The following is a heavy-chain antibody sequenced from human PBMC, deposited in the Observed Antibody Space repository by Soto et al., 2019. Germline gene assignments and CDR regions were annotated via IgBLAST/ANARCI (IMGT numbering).Heavy chain of an antibody. J-gene: IGHJ4*02. CDR2: IIPYYNTL. D-gene: IGHD6-13*01. Sequence: QAQVVPSGAEVRTPGSSVKLSCKASEGTFNSYAIAWVRQAPGQGLAWMGGIIPYYNTLNYAQKFQDRVTVTADDSTNTVYMELSSLRSDDTAVYFCASGASRWYPYFFDSWAQGTLVTISS. V-gene: IGHV1-69*01. CDR1: EGTFNSYA. CDR3: ASGASRWYPYFFDS.